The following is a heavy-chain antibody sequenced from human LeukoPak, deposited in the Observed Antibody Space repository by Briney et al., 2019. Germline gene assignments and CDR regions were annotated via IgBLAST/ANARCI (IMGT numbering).Heavy chain of an antibody. Sequence: SETLSLTCTVSGGSIRSYYWSWMRQPPGKGLEWIGYIYYSGSTNYNPSLKSRVTISVDTSKNQFSLKLSSVTAADTAVYYCERHSPATAIRYYFDYWGQGTLVTVSS. V-gene: IGHV4-59*08. CDR2: IYYSGST. CDR1: GGSIRSYY. CDR3: ERHSPATAIRYYFDY. J-gene: IGHJ4*02. D-gene: IGHD2-2*02.